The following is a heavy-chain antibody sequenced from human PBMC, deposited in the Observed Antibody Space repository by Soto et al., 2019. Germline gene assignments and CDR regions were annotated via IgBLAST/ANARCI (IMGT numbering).Heavy chain of an antibody. CDR1: GGSFSGYY. J-gene: IGHJ6*02. CDR2: INHSGST. Sequence: SETLSLTCAVYGGSFSGYYWSWIRQPPGKGLEWIGEINHSGSTNYNPSLKSRVTISVDTSKNQFSLKLSSVTAADTAVYYCGGLAATLHYYYYGMDVWGQGTTVS. V-gene: IGHV4-34*01. CDR3: GGLAATLHYYYYGMDV. D-gene: IGHD2-15*01.